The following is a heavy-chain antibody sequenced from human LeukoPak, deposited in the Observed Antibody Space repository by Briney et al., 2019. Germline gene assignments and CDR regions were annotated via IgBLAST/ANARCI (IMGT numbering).Heavy chain of an antibody. V-gene: IGHV3-33*01. J-gene: IGHJ3*02. D-gene: IGHD6-19*01. Sequence: QPGGSLRLSCAASGFTFSSYGMYWVRQAPGKGLEWVAVIWYDGSNKYYADSVKGRFTISRDNSKNTLYLQMNSLRAEDTAVYYCARDTVLAVAGTQGAFDIWGQGTMVTVSS. CDR1: GFTFSSYG. CDR3: ARDTVLAVAGTQGAFDI. CDR2: IWYDGSNK.